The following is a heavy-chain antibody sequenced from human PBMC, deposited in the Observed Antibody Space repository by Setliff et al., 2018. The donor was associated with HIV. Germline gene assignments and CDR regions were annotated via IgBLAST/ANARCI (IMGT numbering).Heavy chain of an antibody. V-gene: IGHV1-18*04. Sequence: GESLKISCKASGYTFTSYYMHWVRQAPGQGLEWMGWMNPNSGNTAYAQKLQGRVTMTTDTSTSTAYMELRSLRSDDTAVYYCARDNKVAPLDFWGQGTLVTVS. J-gene: IGHJ4*02. CDR1: GYTFTSYY. CDR3: ARDNKVAPLDF. CDR2: MNPNSGNT. D-gene: IGHD5-12*01.